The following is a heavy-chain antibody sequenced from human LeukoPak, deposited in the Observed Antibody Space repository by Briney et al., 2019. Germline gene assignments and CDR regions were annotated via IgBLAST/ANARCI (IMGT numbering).Heavy chain of an antibody. Sequence: GGSLRLSCAASGFTFSDYYMSWIRQAPGKGLEWVSYISSSGNTTYYADSVKVRFTISRDNAKNSLYLQMNSLRAEDTAVYYCARDGGSSWYFDYWGQGTLVTVSS. CDR3: ARDGGSSWYFDY. CDR2: ISSSGNTT. D-gene: IGHD6-13*01. J-gene: IGHJ4*02. CDR1: GFTFSDYY. V-gene: IGHV3-11*01.